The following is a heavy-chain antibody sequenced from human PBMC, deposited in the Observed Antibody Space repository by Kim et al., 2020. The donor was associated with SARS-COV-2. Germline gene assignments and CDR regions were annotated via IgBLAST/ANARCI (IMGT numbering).Heavy chain of an antibody. CDR1: GGSFSGYY. V-gene: IGHV4-34*01. CDR3: ARRNTGTRWFDP. J-gene: IGHJ5*02. D-gene: IGHD4-4*01. CDR2: INHSGST. Sequence: SETLSLTCAVYGGSFSGYYWSWIRQPPGKGLEWIGEINHSGSTNYNPSLKSRVTISVDTSKNQFSLKLSSVTAADTAVYYCARRNTGTRWFDPWGQGT.